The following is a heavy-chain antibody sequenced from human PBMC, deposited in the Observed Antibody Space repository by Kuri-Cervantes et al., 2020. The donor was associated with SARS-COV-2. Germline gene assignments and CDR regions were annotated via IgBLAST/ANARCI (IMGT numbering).Heavy chain of an antibody. CDR3: ARDRVARSDYYYGMDV. CDR2: INAGNGNT. J-gene: IGHJ6*02. Sequence: ASVKVSCKASGYTFTSYAMHWVRQAPGQRLEWMGWINAGNGNTKYSQKFQGRVTITRDTSTSTAYMELRSLRSDDTAVYYCARDRVARSDYYYGMDVWGQGTTVTVSS. CDR1: GYTFTSYA. V-gene: IGHV1-3*01. D-gene: IGHD2-15*01.